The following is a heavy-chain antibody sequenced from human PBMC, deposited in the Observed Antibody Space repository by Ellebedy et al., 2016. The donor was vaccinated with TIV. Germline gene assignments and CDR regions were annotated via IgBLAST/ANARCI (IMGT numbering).Heavy chain of an antibody. CDR3: ARGRAVITTWFDP. CDR1: GFTFSSYE. J-gene: IGHJ5*02. CDR2: ISHSSGSTI. V-gene: IGHV3-48*03. D-gene: IGHD3-22*01. Sequence: GESLKISCEASGFTFSSYEMNWVRQAPGKGLEWFSYISHSSGSTIWYADSVKGRFTISRDNAKNSLYLQMNSLRAEDTAVYYCARGRAVITTWFDPWGQGTLVTVSS.